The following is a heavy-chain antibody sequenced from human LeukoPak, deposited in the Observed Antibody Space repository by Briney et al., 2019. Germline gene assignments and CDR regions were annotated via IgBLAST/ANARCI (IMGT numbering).Heavy chain of an antibody. J-gene: IGHJ6*02. CDR3: VKGYSSGWTREYYGMDV. CDR2: ISAGGAGT. CDR1: GFTFITYA. Sequence: GGSLRLSCAASGFTFITYAMTWVRQAPGKGLDWVSTISAGGAGTYYADSVKGRFTISRDNYKNTLYLQMNSLRAEDTALYYCVKGYSSGWTREYYGMDVWGQGTTVTVSS. V-gene: IGHV3-23*01. D-gene: IGHD6-19*01.